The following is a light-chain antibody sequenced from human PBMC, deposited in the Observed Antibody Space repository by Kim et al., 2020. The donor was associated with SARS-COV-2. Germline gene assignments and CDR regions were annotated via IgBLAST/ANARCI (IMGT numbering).Light chain of an antibody. CDR1: QSINFW. J-gene: IGKJ2*03. V-gene: IGKV1-5*03. CDR2: KAS. CDR3: QQYDTYSPYG. Sequence: ASVEDRVTITCRASQSINFWLAWYQQKPGKAPNLLIYKASTLESGVPSRFSGSGSGTEFTLTINSLQPDDFATYYCQQYDTYSPYGFGQGTKLEI.